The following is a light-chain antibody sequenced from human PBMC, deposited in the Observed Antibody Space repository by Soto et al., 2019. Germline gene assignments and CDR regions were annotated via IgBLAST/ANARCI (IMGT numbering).Light chain of an antibody. CDR3: QQYNSYPLT. J-gene: IGKJ4*02. V-gene: IGKV1-5*01. CDR2: DAS. CDR1: QSSSSW. Sequence: DIQMTQSPSTLSASVGDRVTITCRASQSSSSWLAWYQQKQGKAPKLLIYDASSLESGVPWRFSGSGSGTQFTLTISSLQPDDFATYYCQQYNSYPLTCGGGTKVEIK.